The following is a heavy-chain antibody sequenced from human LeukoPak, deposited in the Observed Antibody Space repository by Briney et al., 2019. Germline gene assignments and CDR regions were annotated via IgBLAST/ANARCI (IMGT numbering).Heavy chain of an antibody. CDR2: IYYSGST. D-gene: IGHD2-15*01. J-gene: IGHJ5*02. CDR1: GGSISSSSYY. Sequence: PSETLSLTCTVSGGSISSSSYYWGWIRQPPGKGLEWIGSIYYSGSTYYNPSLKSRATISVDTAKNQFSLKLSSVTAADTAVYYCARGRGYCSGGSCYYNWFDPWGQGTLVTVSS. V-gene: IGHV4-39*07. CDR3: ARGRGYCSGGSCYYNWFDP.